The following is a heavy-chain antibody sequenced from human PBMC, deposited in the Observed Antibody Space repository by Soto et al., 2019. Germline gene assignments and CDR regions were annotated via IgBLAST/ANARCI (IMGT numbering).Heavy chain of an antibody. CDR1: GFTFSTYG. V-gene: IGHV3-33*01. J-gene: IGHJ4*02. Sequence: GGSLRLSCAASGFTFSTYGMHWVRQAPGQGLEWVAVIWYDGSNKYYADSVKGRFTISRDNSKNTLYLQMNSLRAEDTAVYYCARDREYSRRPLFDYWGQGTLVTVSS. D-gene: IGHD1-26*01. CDR2: IWYDGSNK. CDR3: ARDREYSRRPLFDY.